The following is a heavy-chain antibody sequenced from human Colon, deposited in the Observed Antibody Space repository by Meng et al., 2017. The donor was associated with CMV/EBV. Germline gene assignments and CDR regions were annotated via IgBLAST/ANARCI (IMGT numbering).Heavy chain of an antibody. D-gene: IGHD6-19*01. CDR3: AREERGSGWSADY. CDR1: EFTFNTYT. Sequence: GESLKISCAASEFTFNTYTMNWVRQAPGKGLEWLAYIRPSSNSVYYADPVRGRFTVSRDNAKNSLYLQMNSLRADDTAIYYCAREERGSGWSADYWGQGTLVTVSS. J-gene: IGHJ4*02. V-gene: IGHV3-48*04. CDR2: IRPSSNSV.